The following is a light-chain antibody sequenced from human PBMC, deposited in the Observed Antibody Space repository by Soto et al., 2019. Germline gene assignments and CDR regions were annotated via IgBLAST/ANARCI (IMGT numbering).Light chain of an antibody. J-gene: IGKJ4*01. CDR3: RQGSTT. Sequence: EIVLTQSPATLSLSPGERATLSCRANQSVSTYLAWYQQQRGQAPRLLLYDSSHRATGIPARFSGSGSGTAFTLTISSLEPEDFAVYYCRQGSTTFGGGTKVDI. CDR1: QSVSTY. CDR2: DSS. V-gene: IGKV3-11*01.